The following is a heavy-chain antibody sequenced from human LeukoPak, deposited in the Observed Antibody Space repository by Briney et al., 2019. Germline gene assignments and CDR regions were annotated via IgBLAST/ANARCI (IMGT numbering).Heavy chain of an antibody. V-gene: IGHV4-61*09. CDR2: VHISGST. CDR1: GGSISSRSYC. J-gene: IGHJ6*03. Sequence: PSETLSLTCTVSGGSISSRSYCWSWIRQPAGKGLEWIGHVHISGSTNYNSSLKSRVTISVDTSKNQFSLKLSSVTAADTAVYYCARHKDYYYSYMDVWGKGTTVTISS. CDR3: ARHKDYYYSYMDV.